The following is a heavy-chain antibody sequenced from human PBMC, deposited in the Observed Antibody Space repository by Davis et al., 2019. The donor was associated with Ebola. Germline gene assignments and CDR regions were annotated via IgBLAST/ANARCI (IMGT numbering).Heavy chain of an antibody. CDR2: INWNGGST. Sequence: ETLSLTCAVYGGSFSGYYWSWVRQAPGKGLEWVSGINWNGGSTGYADSVKGRFTISRDNSKNTLYLQMNSLRAEDTAVYYCMSLTGGSWGQGTLVTVSS. CDR1: GGSFSGYY. D-gene: IGHD3-16*01. V-gene: IGHV3-20*04. CDR3: MSLTGGS. J-gene: IGHJ5*02.